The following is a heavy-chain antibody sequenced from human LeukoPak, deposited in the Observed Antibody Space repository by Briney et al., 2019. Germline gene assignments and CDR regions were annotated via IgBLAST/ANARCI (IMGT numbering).Heavy chain of an antibody. J-gene: IGHJ4*02. Sequence: ASVKVSCKASGYTFTGYYMHWVRQAPGQGLEWMGWINPNSGGTNYAQKFQGRVTMTRDTSISTAYMELSRLRSDDTAVYYCARVPLGVYYYDSSGYYYFDYWGQGTLVTVSS. V-gene: IGHV1-2*02. CDR3: ARVPLGVYYYDSSGYYYFDY. CDR2: INPNSGGT. D-gene: IGHD3-22*01. CDR1: GYTFTGYY.